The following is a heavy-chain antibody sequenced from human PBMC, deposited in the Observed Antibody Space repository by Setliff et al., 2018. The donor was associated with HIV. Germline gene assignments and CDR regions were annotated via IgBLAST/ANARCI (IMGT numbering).Heavy chain of an antibody. D-gene: IGHD3-3*01. J-gene: IGHJ4*02. V-gene: IGHV4-39*01. CDR2: VYYSGST. CDR3: ARSQPDTIFGVVIFDY. CDR1: GGSISRGGPGYY. Sequence: SETLSLTCTVSGGSISRGGPGYYWGWVRQAPGGGLEWIGSVYYSGSTYYNPSLKSRVTISLDTSKNQLPLRLTSITAADTAVYYCARSQPDTIFGVVIFDYWGQGKMVTVSS.